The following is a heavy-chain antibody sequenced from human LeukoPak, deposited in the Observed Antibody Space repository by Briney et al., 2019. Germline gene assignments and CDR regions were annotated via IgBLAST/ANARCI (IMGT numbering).Heavy chain of an antibody. CDR1: GFTFSSYS. CDR3: ARDYDFWSSNSPDAFDI. J-gene: IGHJ3*02. D-gene: IGHD3-3*01. V-gene: IGHV3-48*01. Sequence: GGSLRLSCAASGFTFSSYSMNWVRQAPGKGLEWVSYISSSSTIYYADSVKGRFTISRDNAKNSLYLQMNSLRAEDTAVYYCARDYDFWSSNSPDAFDIWGQGTMVTVSS. CDR2: ISSSSTI.